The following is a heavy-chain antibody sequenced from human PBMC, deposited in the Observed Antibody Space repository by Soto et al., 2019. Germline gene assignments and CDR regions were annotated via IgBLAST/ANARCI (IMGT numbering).Heavy chain of an antibody. J-gene: IGHJ4*02. CDR2: IKSKTDGGTT. Sequence: EVQLVESGGGLVKPGGSLRLSCAASGFTFSNAWMNWVRQAPGKGLEWVGRIKSKTDGGTTDYAAPVKGRFTISRDDSKNTLYLQMNSLKTEDTAVYYCTTGYCSGGSCYSIRDNWGQGTLVNVSS. D-gene: IGHD2-15*01. CDR3: TTGYCSGGSCYSIRDN. V-gene: IGHV3-15*07. CDR1: GFTFSNAW.